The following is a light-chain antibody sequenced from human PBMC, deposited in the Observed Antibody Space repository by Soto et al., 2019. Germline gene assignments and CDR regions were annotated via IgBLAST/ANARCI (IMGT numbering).Light chain of an antibody. CDR1: SSDVGGYNY. CDR2: EVT. J-gene: IGLJ3*02. CDR3: SSYAASNSFYFV. V-gene: IGLV2-8*01. Sequence: QSALTQPPSASGSPGQSVTISCTGTSSDVGGYNYVSWYQQYPGRAPKLMIYEVTKQPSGVPDRCSGSKSGNTASLTVSGLQAEDEADDYCSSYAASNSFYFVFGGGTKLTVL.